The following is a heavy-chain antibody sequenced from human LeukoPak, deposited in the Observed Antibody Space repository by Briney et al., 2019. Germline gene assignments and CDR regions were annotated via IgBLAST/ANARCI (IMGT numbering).Heavy chain of an antibody. D-gene: IGHD6-13*01. J-gene: IGHJ6*03. Sequence: SEALSLTCTVSGYSISSGYYWGWIRQPPGQGLEWIGSIYHSGSTYYNPSLKGRVTISVDTSKNQFSLKLSSVTAADTAVYYCAQIAAAGKSYYHYYMDVWGKGTTVTVSS. CDR2: IYHSGST. CDR1: GYSISSGYY. V-gene: IGHV4-38-2*02. CDR3: AQIAAAGKSYYHYYMDV.